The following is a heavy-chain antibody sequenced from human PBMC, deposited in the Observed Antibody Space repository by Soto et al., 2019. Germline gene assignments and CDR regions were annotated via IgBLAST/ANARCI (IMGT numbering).Heavy chain of an antibody. CDR2: ISGSGGST. J-gene: IGHJ2*01. CDR3: AKAGYYGDYGDWYFDL. CDR1: GFTFSSYA. Sequence: EVQLLESGGGLVQPGGSLRLSCAASGFTFSSYAMSWVRQAAGKGLEWVSAISGSGGSTYYADSVKGRFTISRDNSKNTLYLQMNSLRAEDTAVYYCAKAGYYGDYGDWYFDLWGRGTLVTVSS. D-gene: IGHD4-17*01. V-gene: IGHV3-23*01.